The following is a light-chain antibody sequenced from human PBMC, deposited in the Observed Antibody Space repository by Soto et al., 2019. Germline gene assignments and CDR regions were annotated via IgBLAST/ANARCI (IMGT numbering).Light chain of an antibody. CDR3: SSYTSSSLFYV. J-gene: IGLJ1*01. CDR2: DVS. V-gene: IGLV2-14*01. CDR1: SSDVGGYNY. Sequence: QSVLTQPASVSGSPGQSITISCTGTSSDVGGYNYVSWYQQHPGKAPKLMIYDVSNRPSGVSNRFSGSKSGNTASLTISGLQAEDEADYYCSSYTSSSLFYVFGTGTKVTAL.